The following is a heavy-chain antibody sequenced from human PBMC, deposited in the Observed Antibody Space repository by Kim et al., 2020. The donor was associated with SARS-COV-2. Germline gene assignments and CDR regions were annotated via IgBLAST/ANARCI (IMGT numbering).Heavy chain of an antibody. CDR2: ISGSGGST. CDR1: GFTFSIYA. CDR3: DGVVVAASS. J-gene: IGHJ4*02. D-gene: IGHD2-15*01. V-gene: IGHV3-23*01. Sequence: GGSLRLSCAASGFTFSIYAMSWVRQAPGKGLEWVSAISGSGGSTYYADSVKGRFTIYRDNSKYTLYLQMNSLRAEDTAEYYCDGVVVAASSWDQGTLVTV.